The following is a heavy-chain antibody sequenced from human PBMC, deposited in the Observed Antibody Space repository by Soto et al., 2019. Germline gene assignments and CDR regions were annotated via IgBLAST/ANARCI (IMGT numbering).Heavy chain of an antibody. CDR1: GFTFSNAW. J-gene: IGHJ6*02. CDR3: TTDPYYDFWSGYYLSYYYGMDV. D-gene: IGHD3-3*01. Sequence: EVQLVESGGGLVKPGGSLRLSCAASGFTFSNAWMNWVRQAPGKGLEWVGRIKSKTDGGTTDYAAPVKGRFTISRDDSKNTLYLQMNSLKTEDTAVYYCTTDPYYDFWSGYYLSYYYGMDVWGQGTTVTVSS. CDR2: IKSKTDGGTT. V-gene: IGHV3-15*07.